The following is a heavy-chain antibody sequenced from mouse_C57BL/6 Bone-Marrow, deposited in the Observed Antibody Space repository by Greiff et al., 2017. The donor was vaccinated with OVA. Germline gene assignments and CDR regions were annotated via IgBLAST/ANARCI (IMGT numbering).Heavy chain of an antibody. Sequence: VQLQQPGAELVKPGASVKMSCKASGYTFTSYWLTWVKQRPGQGLEWIGDIYPGSGSTTYNEKFKSKATLTVDTSSSTADMKLSSLASEDSAGYYCAGGLRLNLYFDVWGTGTTVTVSS. CDR2: IYPGSGST. D-gene: IGHD2-4*01. CDR3: AGGLRLNLYFDV. J-gene: IGHJ1*03. V-gene: IGHV1-55*01. CDR1: GYTFTSYW.